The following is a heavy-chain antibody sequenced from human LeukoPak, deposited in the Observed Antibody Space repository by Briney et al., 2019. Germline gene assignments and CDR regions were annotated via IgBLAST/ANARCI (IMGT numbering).Heavy chain of an antibody. CDR2: IISKASGGTT. D-gene: IGHD2-2*01. V-gene: IGHV3-49*04. J-gene: IGHJ4*02. CDR3: TREDCSGTSCYYFPPMYYFDY. Sequence: GGSLRLSCTASGFTFGDYAVSWVRQAPGGGLEWIGFIISKASGGTTEYAASVKGGFTISRDDSKSIAYLQMHGLKTEDTAVYYCTREDCSGTSCYYFPPMYYFDYWGQGTLVTVSS. CDR1: GFTFGDYA.